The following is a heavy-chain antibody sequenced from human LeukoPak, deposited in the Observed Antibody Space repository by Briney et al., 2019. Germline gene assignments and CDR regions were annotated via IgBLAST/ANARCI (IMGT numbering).Heavy chain of an antibody. J-gene: IGHJ4*02. CDR3: ARRRGATYYYDSSGYGRRPGGFRVYDY. V-gene: IGHV4-34*12. CDR2: IFYTGST. CDR1: GGSFGGYY. Sequence: PSETLSLTCAVYGGSFGGYYWSWIRQPPGKGLEWIGYIFYTGSTYYNPSLKSRVTISVDTSKNQFSLKLSSVTAADTAVYYCARRRGATYYYDSSGYGRRPGGFRVYDYWGQGTLVTVSS. D-gene: IGHD3-22*01.